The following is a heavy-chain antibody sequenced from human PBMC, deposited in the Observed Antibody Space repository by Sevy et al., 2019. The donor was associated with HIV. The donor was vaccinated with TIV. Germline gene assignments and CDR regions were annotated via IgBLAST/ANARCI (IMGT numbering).Heavy chain of an antibody. CDR3: ARDWPDIVVVPAAGGPDAFDI. CDR2: INSDGSST. CDR1: GFTFSSYW. Sequence: GGSLRLSCAASGFTFSSYWMHWVRQAPGKGLVWVSRINSDGSSTSYADSVKGRFTISRDNAKNTLYLQMNSLRAEDTAVYYCARDWPDIVVVPAAGGPDAFDIWGQGTMVTVSS. J-gene: IGHJ3*02. D-gene: IGHD2-2*01. V-gene: IGHV3-74*01.